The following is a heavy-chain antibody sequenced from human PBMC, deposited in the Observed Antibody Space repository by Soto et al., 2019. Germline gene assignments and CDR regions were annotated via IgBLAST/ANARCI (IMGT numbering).Heavy chain of an antibody. CDR3: AKSAYSIPTLDN. J-gene: IGHJ4*02. V-gene: IGHV3-30*18. CDR2: ISYDGSGI. CDR1: GCTFINYG. D-gene: IGHD4-4*01. Sequence: PGGSLRLSCAASGCTFINYGMHRVRQAPGKGLEWVAVISYDGSGIEYADSVKGRFTISRDNPKSTVFLQMNSLRGEDTAVYYCAKSAYSIPTLDNWGQGALVTVSS.